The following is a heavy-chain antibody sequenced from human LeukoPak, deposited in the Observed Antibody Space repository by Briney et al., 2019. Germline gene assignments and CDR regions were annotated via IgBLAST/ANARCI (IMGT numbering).Heavy chain of an antibody. V-gene: IGHV4-61*02. J-gene: IGHJ4*02. Sequence: PSQTLSLTCTVSGGSIHSGSSYWSWIRQPAGKGLEWIGRIYTSGSSNYNPSLKSRVTISVDTSKNQFSLKLTSVTAADTAVYYCARELGYCSSTSCSGPLDYWGQGTLVTVSS. CDR3: ARELGYCSSTSCSGPLDY. CDR1: GGSIHSGSSY. CDR2: IYTSGSS. D-gene: IGHD2-2*01.